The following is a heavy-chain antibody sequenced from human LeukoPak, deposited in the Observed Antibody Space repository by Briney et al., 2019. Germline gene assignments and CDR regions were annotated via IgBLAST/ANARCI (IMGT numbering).Heavy chain of an antibody. CDR2: ISSSNFTI. V-gene: IGHV3-48*01. CDR3: AREGRDYYTRNAMDV. CDR1: GFTFNYFG. D-gene: IGHD2-21*01. J-gene: IGHJ6*02. Sequence: PGGSLRLSCAASGFTFNYFGMNWVRQAPGKGLEWVSYISSSNFTIYYADSVKGRFAISRDNAKNSLYLQMHSLRAEDTAVYYCAREGRDYYTRNAMDVWGQGTTVTVSS.